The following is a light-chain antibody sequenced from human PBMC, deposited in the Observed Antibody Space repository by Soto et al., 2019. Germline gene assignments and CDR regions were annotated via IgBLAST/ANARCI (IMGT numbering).Light chain of an antibody. J-gene: IGKJ5*01. Sequence: EILLTQSPATLSFFPVDRATLSCSASRSVTNNYLAWHQQRPGQTPRLLIYGASSRATGIPDRFSGSGSGTDFTLTISRLEPEDFAVYYCQQHGSSPITFGQGTRLEIK. CDR3: QQHGSSPIT. CDR1: RSVTNNY. CDR2: GAS. V-gene: IGKV3-20*01.